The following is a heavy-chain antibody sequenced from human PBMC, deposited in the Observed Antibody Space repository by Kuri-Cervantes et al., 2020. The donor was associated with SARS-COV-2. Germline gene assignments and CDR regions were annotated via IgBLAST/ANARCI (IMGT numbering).Heavy chain of an antibody. CDR2: ISGSTGHI. Sequence: GESLKISCAASGFTFSRYDMNWVRQAPRKGLEWVSSISGSTGHIYYADSVKGRFTISRDNSKNTLYLQMNSLRAEDTAVYYCAKDGYDFWSGYLSTLGVYYYYYYMDVWGKGTTVTVSS. J-gene: IGHJ6*03. CDR3: AKDGYDFWSGYLSTLGVYYYYYYMDV. CDR1: GFTFSRYD. V-gene: IGHV3-21*01. D-gene: IGHD3-3*01.